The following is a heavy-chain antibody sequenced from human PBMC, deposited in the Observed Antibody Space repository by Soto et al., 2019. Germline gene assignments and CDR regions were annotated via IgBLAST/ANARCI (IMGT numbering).Heavy chain of an antibody. CDR1: GGSISSSNW. CDR2: IYHSGST. J-gene: IGHJ3*02. CDR3: ASSAYDILTGYYDAFDI. Sequence: SETLSLTCAVSGGSISSSNWWSWVRQPPGKGLEWIGEIYHSGSTNYNPSLKSRVTISGDKSKNQFSLKLSSVTAADTTVYYCASSAYDILTGYYDAFDIWGQGTMVTVSS. D-gene: IGHD3-9*01. V-gene: IGHV4-4*02.